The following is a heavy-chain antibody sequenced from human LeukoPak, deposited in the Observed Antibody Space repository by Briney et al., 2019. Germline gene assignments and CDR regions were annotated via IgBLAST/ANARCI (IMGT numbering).Heavy chain of an antibody. Sequence: SQTLSLTCTVSGGSISSGGYYWSWIRQHPEKGLEWIGYIYYSGSTYYNPSLKSRVTISVDTSKNQFSLKLSSVTAADTAVYYCARDGIAAAGMGVDPWGQGTLVTVSS. CDR3: ARDGIAAAGMGVDP. CDR2: IYYSGST. D-gene: IGHD6-13*01. CDR1: GGSISSGGYY. J-gene: IGHJ5*02. V-gene: IGHV4-31*03.